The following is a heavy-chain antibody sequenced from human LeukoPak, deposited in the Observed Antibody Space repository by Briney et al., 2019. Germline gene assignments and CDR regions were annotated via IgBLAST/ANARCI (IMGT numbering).Heavy chain of an antibody. CDR2: IYSGGST. V-gene: IGHV3-53*01. CDR1: GFTVSSNY. D-gene: IGHD2-15*01. CDR3: ARVRVATDDFDI. J-gene: IGHJ3*02. Sequence: GGSLRLSCAASGFTVSSNYMSWVRQAPGKGLEWVSVIYSGGSTYYADSVKGRFTISRDNSKNTLYLQMNSLRAEDTAVYYCARVRVATDDFDIWGQGTMVTVSS.